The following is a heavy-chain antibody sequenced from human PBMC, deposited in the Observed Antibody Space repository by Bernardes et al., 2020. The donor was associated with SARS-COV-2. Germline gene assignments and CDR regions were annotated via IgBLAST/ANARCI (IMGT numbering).Heavy chain of an antibody. CDR2: ISGSGGST. CDR3: AKLMTPSDAFDI. Sequence: SLRLSCAASGFTFSSYAMSWVRQAPGKGLEWASAISGSGGSTYYADSVKGRFTISRDNSKNTLYLQMNSLRAEDTAVYYCAKLMTPSDAFDIWGQGTMVTVSS. J-gene: IGHJ3*02. CDR1: GFTFSSYA. D-gene: IGHD3-16*01. V-gene: IGHV3-23*01.